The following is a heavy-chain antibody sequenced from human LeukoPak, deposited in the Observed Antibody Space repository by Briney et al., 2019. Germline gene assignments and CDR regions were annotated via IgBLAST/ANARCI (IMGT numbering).Heavy chain of an antibody. CDR3: ARLWFGELDDAFDI. Sequence: SETLSLTCTVSGGSISSYYWSWIRQPPGKGLEWIGYIYYSGSTNYNPSLKSRVTISVDTSKNQFSLKLSSVTAADTAVYCCARLWFGELDDAFDIWGQGTMVTVSS. J-gene: IGHJ3*02. CDR2: IYYSGST. V-gene: IGHV4-59*08. D-gene: IGHD3-10*01. CDR1: GGSISSYY.